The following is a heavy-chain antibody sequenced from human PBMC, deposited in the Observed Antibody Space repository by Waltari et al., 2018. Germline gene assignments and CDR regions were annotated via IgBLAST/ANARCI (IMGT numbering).Heavy chain of an antibody. D-gene: IGHD2-15*01. V-gene: IGHV4-39*01. Sequence: QPQLQESGPGLVKPSETLSLTCTVSGGSISSSHYYWDWIRQPPGKGLEWIGYISYVGSTDYNPSLKSRVTISLDTSKNQFSLQLSSVTAADAAVYYCARHRYCSGGICYPFHYYYGMDVWGQGTTVTVSS. CDR3: ARHRYCSGGICYPFHYYYGMDV. J-gene: IGHJ6*02. CDR1: GGSISSSHYY. CDR2: ISYVGST.